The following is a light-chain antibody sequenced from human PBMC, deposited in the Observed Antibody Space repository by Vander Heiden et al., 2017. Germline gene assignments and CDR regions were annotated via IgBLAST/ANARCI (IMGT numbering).Light chain of an antibody. CDR2: WAS. CDR1: QSVVYSSNNKNY. CDR3: QQYYTTLT. V-gene: IGKV4-1*01. Sequence: DIVMTQSPDSLAVSLGERATINCKSSQSVVYSSNNKNYLAWYRQKPGQPPELLIYWASTRESGVPDRFSGSGSGTDFTLTISSLQAEDVAVYYCQQYYTTLTFGQGTRLEIK. J-gene: IGKJ5*01.